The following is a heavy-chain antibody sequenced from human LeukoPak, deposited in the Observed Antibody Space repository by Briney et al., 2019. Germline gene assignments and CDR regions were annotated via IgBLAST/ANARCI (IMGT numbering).Heavy chain of an antibody. V-gene: IGHV3-53*01. Sequence: GGSLRLSCVASGFIVSSDYMNWVRQAPGKGREWVSVIYSGGYTFYADSVKGRFTISRDNSKNTLYLKMNSLRVEDTAVYYCARDRSGVAAPELWGQGTLVTASS. CDR2: IYSGGYT. CDR3: ARDRSGVAAPEL. CDR1: GFIVSSDY. D-gene: IGHD2-15*01. J-gene: IGHJ4*02.